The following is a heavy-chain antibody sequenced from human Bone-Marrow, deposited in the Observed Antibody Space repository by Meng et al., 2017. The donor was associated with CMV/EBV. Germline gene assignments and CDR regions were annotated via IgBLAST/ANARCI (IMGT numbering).Heavy chain of an antibody. CDR3: TRGPEDY. J-gene: IGHJ4*02. CDR2: IRSKANSYAT. D-gene: IGHD1-14*01. CDR1: GFTFSGSA. V-gene: IGHV3-73*01. Sequence: GESLKISCAASGFTFSGSAMHWVRQASGKGLEWVGRIRSKANSYATAYAASVKGRFTISRDDSKNTAYLQMNSLKTEDTAVYYCTRGPEDYWGQGTLGTVSS.